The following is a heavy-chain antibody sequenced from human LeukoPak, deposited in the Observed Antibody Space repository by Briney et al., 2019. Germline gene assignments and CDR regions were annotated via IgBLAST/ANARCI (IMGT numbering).Heavy chain of an antibody. V-gene: IGHV3-23*01. CDR1: GVTFSNYA. Sequence: GASLRLSCAASGVTFSNYAMSWVRQAPGKGLEWVSAISDTGGYTYYADSVKGRFTISRDNSKNTLYLQMNSLRAEDTAVYYCAKRSGDYWGQGTLVTVSS. CDR3: AKRSGDY. J-gene: IGHJ4*02. CDR2: ISDTGGYT. D-gene: IGHD3-10*01.